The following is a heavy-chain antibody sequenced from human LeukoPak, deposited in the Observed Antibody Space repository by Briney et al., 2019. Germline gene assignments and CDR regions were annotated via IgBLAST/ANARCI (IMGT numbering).Heavy chain of an antibody. CDR1: GFTFSSYG. CDR3: AKDSRRKSVYYFDY. CDR2: ISYDGSNK. Sequence: GGSLRLSCAASGFTFSSYGMHWVRQAPGKGLEWVAVISYDGSNKYYADSVKGRFTISRDNSKNTLYLQMNSLRAEDTAVYYCAKDSRRKSVYYFDYWGQGTLVIVSS. J-gene: IGHJ4*02. V-gene: IGHV3-30*18.